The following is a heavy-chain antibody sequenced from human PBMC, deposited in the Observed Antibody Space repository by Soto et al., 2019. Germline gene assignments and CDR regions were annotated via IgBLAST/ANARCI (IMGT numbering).Heavy chain of an antibody. CDR3: TTDLKTGTERGKYDY. CDR1: GFTFNNAW. D-gene: IGHD1-1*01. Sequence: EVHLVESGGGLVKPGGSLRLSCVASGFTFNNAWMSWVRQAPGKGLEWVGRIKSETDGGTGDYAAPVKGRFTISRDDSRNTLYQQMNSLKAEDTAVYYCTTDLKTGTERGKYDYWGQGTVVTVSS. V-gene: IGHV3-15*01. CDR2: IKSETDGGTG. J-gene: IGHJ4*02.